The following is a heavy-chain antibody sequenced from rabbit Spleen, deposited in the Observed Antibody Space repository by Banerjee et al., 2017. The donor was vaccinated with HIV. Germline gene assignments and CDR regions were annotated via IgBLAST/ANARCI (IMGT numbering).Heavy chain of an antibody. CDR1: GVSFSSNYY. Sequence: LEESGGDLVKPGASLTLTCTASGVSFSSNYYMCWVRQAPGKGLEWIACIDTGSSGFTYFATWAKGRFTISKTSSTTVTLQMTSLTAADTATYFCARDSGSSFSSYGMDLWGPGTLVTVS. CDR2: IDTGSSGFT. J-gene: IGHJ6*01. CDR3: ARDSGSSFSSYGMDL. D-gene: IGHD8-1*01. V-gene: IGHV1S40*01.